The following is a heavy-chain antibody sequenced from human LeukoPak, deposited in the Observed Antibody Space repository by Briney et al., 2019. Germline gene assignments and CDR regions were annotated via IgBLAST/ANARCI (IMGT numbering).Heavy chain of an antibody. V-gene: IGHV3-48*01. CDR2: ISSSGSTI. J-gene: IGHJ4*02. CDR1: GFTFGSYS. D-gene: IGHD2-15*01. CDR3: AKGPRGDCSGGSCPGDS. Sequence: PGGSLRLSCAASGFTFGSYSMNWVRQAPGKGLEWVSYISSSGSTIYYADSVKGRFTISRDNSKNTLYVQIKSLRADDTAVYYCAKGPRGDCSGGSCPGDSWGQGTLVTVSS.